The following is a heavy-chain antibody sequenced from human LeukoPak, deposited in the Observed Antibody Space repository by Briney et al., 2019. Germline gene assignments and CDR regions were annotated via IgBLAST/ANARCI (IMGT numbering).Heavy chain of an antibody. D-gene: IGHD2-15*01. J-gene: IGHJ4*02. CDR2: IIPIFGTA. Sequence: ASVKVSCKASGYTFTGYYMHWVRQAPGQGLEWMGGIIPIFGTANYAQKFQGRVTITADESTSTAYMELSSLRSEDTAVYYCARAREACSGGSCYSVDYWGQGTLVTVSS. CDR1: GYTFTGYY. V-gene: IGHV1-69*13. CDR3: ARAREACSGGSCYSVDY.